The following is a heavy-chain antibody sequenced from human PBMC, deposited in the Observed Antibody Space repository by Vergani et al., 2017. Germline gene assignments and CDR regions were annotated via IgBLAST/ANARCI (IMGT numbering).Heavy chain of an antibody. CDR3: ARERAPFTMIVVVTPDY. CDR1: QFTFSSYG. J-gene: IGHJ4*02. D-gene: IGHD3-22*01. Sequence: QVQLVESGGGVVQPGRSLRLSCAASQFTFSSYGMHWVRQAPGKGLEWVAVIWYDGSNKYYADSVKGRFTISRDNSKNTLYLQMNSLRAEDTAVYYCARERAPFTMIVVVTPDYWGQGTLVTVSS. CDR2: IWYDGSNK. V-gene: IGHV3-33*01.